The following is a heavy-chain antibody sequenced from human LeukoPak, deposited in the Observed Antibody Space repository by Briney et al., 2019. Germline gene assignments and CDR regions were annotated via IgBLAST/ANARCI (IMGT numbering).Heavy chain of an antibody. CDR2: IYNSGNT. CDR1: GGSFSGYY. J-gene: IGHJ4*02. V-gene: IGHV4-59*10. CDR3: ARYEAVAGVFDY. Sequence: SETLSLTCAVYGGSFSGYYWSWIRQPPGKGLEWIGRIYNSGNTDHNPSLKSRVTISVDTSKNQFSLKLSSVTAADTAVYYCARYEAVAGVFDYWGQGTLVTVSS. D-gene: IGHD6-19*01.